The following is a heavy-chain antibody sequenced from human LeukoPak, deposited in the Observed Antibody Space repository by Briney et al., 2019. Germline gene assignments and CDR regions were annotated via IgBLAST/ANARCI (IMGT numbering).Heavy chain of an antibody. V-gene: IGHV3-74*01. D-gene: IGHD3-10*01. CDR1: GFTFSSYW. CDR3: ARVYGSGSYSYYYYYGMDV. CDR2: INSDGSST. J-gene: IGHJ6*04. Sequence: GGSLRLSCAASGFTFSSYWMHWVRQAPGKGLVWVSRINSDGSSTSYADSVKGRFTISRDNAKNTLYLQMNSLRAEDTAVYYCARVYGSGSYSYYYYYGMDVWGKGTTVTVSS.